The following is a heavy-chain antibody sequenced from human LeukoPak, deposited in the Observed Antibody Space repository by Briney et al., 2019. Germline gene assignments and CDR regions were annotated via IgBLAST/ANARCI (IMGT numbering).Heavy chain of an antibody. J-gene: IGHJ6*03. V-gene: IGHV1-18*01. CDR2: ISAYNGNT. CDR3: ARALYYYDSSGYYYPGHYYYYYMDV. D-gene: IGHD3-22*01. Sequence: ASVKVSCKASGYTFTSYGISWVRQAPGQGLEWMGWISAYNGNTNYAQKLQGRVTMTTDTSTSTAYMELRSLRSDDTAVYYCARALYYYDSSGYYYPGHYYYYYMDVWGKGTTVTISS. CDR1: GYTFTSYG.